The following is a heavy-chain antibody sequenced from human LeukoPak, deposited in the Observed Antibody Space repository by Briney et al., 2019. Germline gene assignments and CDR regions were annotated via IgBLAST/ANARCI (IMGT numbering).Heavy chain of an antibody. Sequence: ASVTVSCKASGYTFTSYYMHWVRQAPGQGLEWMGIINPSGGSTSYAQKFQGRVTMTRDTSTSTVYMELSSLRSEDTAVYYCARDGDGSFARRANYFDYWGQGTLVTASS. J-gene: IGHJ4*02. V-gene: IGHV1-46*01. CDR3: ARDGDGSFARRANYFDY. CDR2: INPSGGST. CDR1: GYTFTSYY. D-gene: IGHD2-21*01.